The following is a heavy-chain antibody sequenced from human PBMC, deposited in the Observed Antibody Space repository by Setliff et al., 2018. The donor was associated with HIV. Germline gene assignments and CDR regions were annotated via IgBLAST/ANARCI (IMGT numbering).Heavy chain of an antibody. J-gene: IGHJ4*02. Sequence: SGPTLVNPTQTLTLTCTLSGFSVSTPGEGVGWIRQPPGKALEWLALIYWDDDKRYGPSLRSRLTITKDTSKNHVVLTMTNMDPMDTGTYYCARLAMSSKWYYNDFDSWGQGTLVTVSS. V-gene: IGHV2-5*05. CDR2: IYWDDDK. CDR3: ARLAMSSKWYYNDFDS. D-gene: IGHD6-13*01. CDR1: GFSVSTPGEG.